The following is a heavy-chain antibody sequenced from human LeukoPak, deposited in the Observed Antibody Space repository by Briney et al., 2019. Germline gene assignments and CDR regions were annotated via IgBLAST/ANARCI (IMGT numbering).Heavy chain of an antibody. CDR2: IYYSGNT. CDR3: ARGHFGWSLGHWFDP. CDR1: GGSISSGDYY. D-gene: IGHD3-9*01. V-gene: IGHV4-61*08. J-gene: IGHJ5*02. Sequence: PSETLSLTCTVSGGSISSGDYYWSWIRQPPGKGLEWIGYIYYSGNTNYNPSLKSRLTISVDTSKNQLSLTLTSMTAADTAVYYCARGHFGWSLGHWFDPWGQGILVTVSS.